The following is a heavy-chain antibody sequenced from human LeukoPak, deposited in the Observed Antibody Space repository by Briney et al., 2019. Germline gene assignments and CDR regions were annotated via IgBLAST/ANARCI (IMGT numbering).Heavy chain of an antibody. J-gene: IGHJ6*02. V-gene: IGHV1-69*13. Sequence: GASVKVSCKASGYTFTSYDINWVRQAPGQGLEWMGGIIPIFETANYAQKFQGRVTITADESTSTAYMELSRLRSEDTAMYFCARADIVIVAAASPYYYGMDVWGQGTTVTVSS. CDR2: IIPIFETA. D-gene: IGHD2-2*01. CDR3: ARADIVIVAAASPYYYGMDV. CDR1: GYTFTSYD.